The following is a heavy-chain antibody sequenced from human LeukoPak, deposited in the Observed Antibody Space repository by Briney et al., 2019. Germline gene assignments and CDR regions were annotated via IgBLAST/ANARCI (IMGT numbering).Heavy chain of an antibody. D-gene: IGHD6-13*01. CDR1: GGSIRSSSYY. J-gene: IGHJ4*02. CDR3: ARVRAAAVPYYFDY. V-gene: IGHV4-39*07. Sequence: SETLSLTCIVSGGSIRSSSYYWGWIRQPPGKGLDWIASIYYSGSTYYNPSLKSRVIISVDTSKNQFSLKLSSVTAADTAFYYCARVRAAAVPYYFDYWGQGTLVTVSS. CDR2: IYYSGST.